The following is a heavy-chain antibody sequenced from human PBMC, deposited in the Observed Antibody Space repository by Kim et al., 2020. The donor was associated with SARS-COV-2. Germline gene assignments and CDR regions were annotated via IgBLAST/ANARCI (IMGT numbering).Heavy chain of an antibody. J-gene: IGHJ5*02. Sequence: SETLSLTCTVSGYSISSGYYWGWIRQPPGKGLEWIGSIYHSGSTYYNPSLKSRVTISVDTSKNQFSLKLSSVTAADTAVYYCARGQGDSLLWFGERNNWFDPWGQGTLVTVSS. V-gene: IGHV4-38-2*02. CDR2: IYHSGST. D-gene: IGHD3-10*01. CDR1: GYSISSGYY. CDR3: ARGQGDSLLWFGERNNWFDP.